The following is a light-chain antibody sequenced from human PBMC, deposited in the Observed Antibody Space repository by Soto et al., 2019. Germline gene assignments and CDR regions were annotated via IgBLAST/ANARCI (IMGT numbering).Light chain of an antibody. V-gene: IGKV3-11*01. Sequence: EIVLTQSPATLSLSPGERATLSCRASQSVSSYLAWYQQKPGQAPRLLIHDASNRATGIPARFSGSGSGTDFTLTISSLEPEDFAVYYCQQRLTFGGGTKVEIK. J-gene: IGKJ4*01. CDR1: QSVSSY. CDR2: DAS. CDR3: QQRLT.